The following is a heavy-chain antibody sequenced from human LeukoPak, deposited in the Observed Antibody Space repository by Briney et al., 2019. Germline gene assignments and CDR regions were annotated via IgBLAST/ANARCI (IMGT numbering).Heavy chain of an antibody. CDR1: GGSISSYSYH. CDR3: ARPSTKYSSSSGYFQH. D-gene: IGHD6-6*01. Sequence: PSETLSLTCTVSGGSISSYSYHWGRIRQPPGKGLEWIGSIYYSGSMYYNPSLKSRVTISVDTSKNQFSLKLSSVTAADTAVYYCARPSTKYSSSSGYFQHWGQGTLVTVSS. V-gene: IGHV4-39*01. J-gene: IGHJ1*01. CDR2: IYYSGSM.